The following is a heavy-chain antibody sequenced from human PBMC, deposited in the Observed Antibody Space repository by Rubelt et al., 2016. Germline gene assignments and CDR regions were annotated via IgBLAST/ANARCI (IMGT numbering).Heavy chain of an antibody. CDR3: ARYNHGSRDY. D-gene: IGHD5-18*01. J-gene: IGHJ4*02. V-gene: IGHV3-7*03. Sequence: QAAGEGLEWVANIKEDGSEKYYVDSVKGRFTISRDNARNSLYLQMNSLRAEDTAVYYCARYNHGSRDYWGQGTLVTVSS. CDR2: IKEDGSEK.